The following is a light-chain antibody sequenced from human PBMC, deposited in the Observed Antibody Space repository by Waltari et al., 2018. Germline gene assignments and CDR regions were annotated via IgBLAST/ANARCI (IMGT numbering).Light chain of an antibody. CDR2: EVS. CDR3: SSYTSSSTLV. V-gene: IGLV2-14*01. J-gene: IGLJ1*01. CDR1: SSDVGGYNY. Sequence: QAVLTQPASVSGSPGQSITISCTGTSSDVGGYNYVTWYQQHPGKAPKLIIYEVSNRTSGVSNPFSGSKSGNTASLTISGLQAEDEADYYCSSYTSSSTLVFGTGTKVTVL.